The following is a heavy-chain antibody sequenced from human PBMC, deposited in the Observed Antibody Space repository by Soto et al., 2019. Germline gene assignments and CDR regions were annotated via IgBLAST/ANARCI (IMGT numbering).Heavy chain of an antibody. D-gene: IGHD6-19*01. CDR3: ARGGSYSSGWYRCCYYYGMDV. J-gene: IGHJ6*02. CDR2: ISSSSSYI. Sequence: GGSMRLSSAASGFTFSSYSMNWVRQAPGKGLEWVSSISSSSSYIYYADSVKGRSTISRDNAKNSLYLQMNSLRAEDTAVYYCARGGSYSSGWYRCCYYYGMDVWGQGTTVTVSS. CDR1: GFTFSSYS. V-gene: IGHV3-21*01.